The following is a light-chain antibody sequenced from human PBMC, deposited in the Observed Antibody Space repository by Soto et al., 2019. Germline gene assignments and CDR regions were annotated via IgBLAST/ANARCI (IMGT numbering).Light chain of an antibody. J-gene: IGKJ5*01. V-gene: IGKV3-20*01. Sequence: EIVLTQSPGTLSLSPGERATLTCRASQSVTNYIAWYQQRPGQAPRLVIFDASTRATGIPERFSGSGSGTHFTLTITSLEPEDFAAYYCQEYDGAPPVTFGLGTRLEIK. CDR1: QSVTNY. CDR2: DAS. CDR3: QEYDGAPPVT.